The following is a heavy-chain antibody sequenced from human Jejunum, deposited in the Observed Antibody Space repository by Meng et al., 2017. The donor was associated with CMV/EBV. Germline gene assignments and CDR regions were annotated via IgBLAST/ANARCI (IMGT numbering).Heavy chain of an antibody. CDR2: VSATGATT. V-gene: IGHV3-23*01. J-gene: IGHJ4*02. CDR1: CFPFLASY. Sequence: AAACFPFLASYLAWVRQAPGKGLEWVSTVSATGATTYYADSVKGRFTISRDNSRNTLYLQMNSLRVDDTALYYCAKQGYRNDLDYWGQGALVTVSS. CDR3: AKQGYRNDLDY. D-gene: IGHD1-1*01.